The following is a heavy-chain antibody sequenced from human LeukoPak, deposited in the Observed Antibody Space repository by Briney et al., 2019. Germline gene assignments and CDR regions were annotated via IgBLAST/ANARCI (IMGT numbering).Heavy chain of an antibody. CDR2: ISGSGGSP. CDR1: GFTFSNYA. D-gene: IGHD4-17*01. Sequence: GGSLRLSCAASGFTFSNYAMSWLRQAPGKGLEWVPRISGSGGSPYYADSVKGRFTISRDNPKSTLFLQMNSLTAEDTAVYFCAKDRYGDNAFDIWGQGTMVTVSS. V-gene: IGHV3-23*01. J-gene: IGHJ3*02. CDR3: AKDRYGDNAFDI.